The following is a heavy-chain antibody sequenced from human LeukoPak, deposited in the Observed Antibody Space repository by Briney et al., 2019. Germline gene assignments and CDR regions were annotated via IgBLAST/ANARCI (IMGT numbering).Heavy chain of an antibody. V-gene: IGHV1-69*05. CDR2: IIPIFGTA. CDR1: GGTFSSYA. D-gene: IGHD3-22*01. CDR3: ARVLLYDSSGYGPHLDY. Sequence: SVKVSCEASGGTFSSYAVSWVRQAPGQGLEWMGGIIPIFGTANYAQKFKGRVTITTDESTSTAYMELCSLRSEDTAGYYCARVLLYDSSGYGPHLDYWGQGTLVTVSS. J-gene: IGHJ4*02.